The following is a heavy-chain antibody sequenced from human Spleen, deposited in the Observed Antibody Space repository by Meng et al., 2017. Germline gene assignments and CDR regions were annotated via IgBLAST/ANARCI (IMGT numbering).Heavy chain of an antibody. CDR3: ARGSAVLGYGPGSQYFDT. J-gene: IGHJ4*02. Sequence: SGTLSLTCTVSDGSISSGGYYWSGIRQHPGKGLEWIGYIYYSGSTYYNPSLKSPVTISVDTSKNQFSLRLSSVTAADTAVYYCARGSAVLGYGPGSQYFDTGAREPWSPSPQ. CDR1: DGSISSGGYY. D-gene: IGHD3-10*01. CDR2: IYYSGST. V-gene: IGHV4-31*01.